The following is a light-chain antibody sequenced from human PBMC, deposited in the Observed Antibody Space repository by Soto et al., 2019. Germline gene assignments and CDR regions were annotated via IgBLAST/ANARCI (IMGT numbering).Light chain of an antibody. CDR3: QQGYGTPLT. V-gene: IGKV1-39*01. CDR1: QRISSY. CDR2: GAS. Sequence: DIQMTQSPVSLSASVGDRVTITCRASQRISSYLNWFQQRPGKPPKLLISGASNLETGVPSRFSGSGSGTDFSLTISSLQPEDFATYYCQQGYGTPLTFGGGTKVEIK. J-gene: IGKJ4*01.